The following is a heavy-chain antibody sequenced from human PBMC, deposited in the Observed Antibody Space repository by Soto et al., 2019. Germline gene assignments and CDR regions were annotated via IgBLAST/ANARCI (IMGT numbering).Heavy chain of an antibody. CDR2: INPNSGGT. Sequence: GQGLEWMGWINPNSGGTNYAQKFQGWVTMTRDTSISTAYMELSRLRSDDTAVYYCARKIAEASPKYYYVMEVWVQGSTVIVFS. V-gene: IGHV1-2*04. CDR3: ARKIAEASPKYYYVMEV. J-gene: IGHJ6*02. D-gene: IGHD6-13*01.